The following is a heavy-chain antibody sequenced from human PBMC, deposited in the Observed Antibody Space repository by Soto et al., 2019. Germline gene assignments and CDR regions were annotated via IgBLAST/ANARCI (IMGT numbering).Heavy chain of an antibody. V-gene: IGHV3-11*01. CDR1: GFTFSDYY. Sequence: GGSLRLSCAASGFTFSDYYMSWIRQAPGKGLEWVSYVSSSGSTIYYADSVKGRFTISRDNAKNSLYLQMNSLRAEDTAVYYCARDANSSGWYSRAFDIWGQGTMVTVS. D-gene: IGHD6-19*01. J-gene: IGHJ3*02. CDR2: VSSSGSTI. CDR3: ARDANSSGWYSRAFDI.